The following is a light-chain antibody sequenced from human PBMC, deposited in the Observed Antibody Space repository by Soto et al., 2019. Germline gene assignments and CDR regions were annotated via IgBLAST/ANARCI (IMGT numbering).Light chain of an antibody. CDR1: QSVSSN. V-gene: IGKV3-15*01. CDR2: GAS. J-gene: IGKJ4*01. Sequence: EIVMTQSPATLSVSPGERATLSCRASQSVSSNLAWYQQKPGQAPRLLIYGASTRATGIPARFSGSGSGTEFTLTIGSLQSEDFAVYYCQQYHKWPPLTFGGGTKVEI. CDR3: QQYHKWPPLT.